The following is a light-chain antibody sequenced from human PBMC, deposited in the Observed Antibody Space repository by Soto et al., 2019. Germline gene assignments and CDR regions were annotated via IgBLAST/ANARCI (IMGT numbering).Light chain of an antibody. CDR2: SNN. Sequence: QAVVTQPPSASGTPGQRVTISCSGSSSNIGSNTVNWYQQLPGTAPKLLIYSNNQRPSGVPDRFSGSKSGTSASLAISGLQSEDEADYSCAAWDDSLNRWVFGGGTKLTVL. J-gene: IGLJ3*02. V-gene: IGLV1-44*01. CDR1: SSNIGSNT. CDR3: AAWDDSLNRWV.